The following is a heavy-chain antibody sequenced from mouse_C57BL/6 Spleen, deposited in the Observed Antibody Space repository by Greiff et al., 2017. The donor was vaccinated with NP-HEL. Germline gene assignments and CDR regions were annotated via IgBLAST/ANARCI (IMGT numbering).Heavy chain of an antibody. CDR1: GYAFSSSW. CDR2: IYPGDGDT. D-gene: IGHD1-1*01. CDR3: ASYGSSFHWYFDV. Sequence: QVQLQQSGPELVKPGASVKISCKASGYAFSSSWMNWVKQRPGKGLEWIGRIYPGDGDTNYNGKFKGKATLTADKSSSTAYMQLSSLTSEDSAVYFCASYGSSFHWYFDVWGTGTTVTVSS. J-gene: IGHJ1*03. V-gene: IGHV1-82*01.